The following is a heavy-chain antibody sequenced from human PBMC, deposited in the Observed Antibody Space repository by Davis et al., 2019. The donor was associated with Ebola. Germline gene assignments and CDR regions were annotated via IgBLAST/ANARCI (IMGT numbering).Heavy chain of an antibody. CDR3: ARVEWSGPFDY. D-gene: IGHD3-3*01. Sequence: MPSETLSLTCTVSGGSISSYYWSWIRQSPGRGLEWIGSIYQNGNTYYNPSLKSRVIISVDTTRNQFSLKVDSVTAADTAVYYCARVEWSGPFDYWGQGGLVTVSS. J-gene: IGHJ4*02. CDR1: GGSISSYY. V-gene: IGHV4-59*08. CDR2: IYQNGNT.